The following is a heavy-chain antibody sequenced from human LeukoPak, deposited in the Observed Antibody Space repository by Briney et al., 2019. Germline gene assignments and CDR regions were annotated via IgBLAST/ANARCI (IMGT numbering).Heavy chain of an antibody. CDR1: GGSFIDYY. Sequence: SETLSLTCAVYGGSFIDYYWSWIRQHPGKGLEWIGYIYYSGSTYHNPSLKSRVTISVDTSKNQFSLKLSSVTAADTAVYYCARWGSQGLDYWGQGTLVTVSS. CDR2: IYYSGST. D-gene: IGHD3-10*01. J-gene: IGHJ4*02. CDR3: ARWGSQGLDY. V-gene: IGHV4-31*11.